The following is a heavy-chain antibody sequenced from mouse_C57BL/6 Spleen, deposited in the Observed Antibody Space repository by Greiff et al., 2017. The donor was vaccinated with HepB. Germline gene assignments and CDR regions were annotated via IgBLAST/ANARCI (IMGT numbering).Heavy chain of an antibody. Sequence: QVQLQQPGAELVRPGSSVKLSCKASGYTFTSYWMHWVKQRPIQGLEWIGNIDPSDSETHYNQKFKDKATLTVDKSSSTAYMQLSSLTSEDSSVYYCARGVTKGFDYWGQGTTLTVSS. V-gene: IGHV1-52*01. CDR3: ARGVTKGFDY. J-gene: IGHJ2*01. CDR2: IDPSDSET. CDR1: GYTFTSYW. D-gene: IGHD2-2*01.